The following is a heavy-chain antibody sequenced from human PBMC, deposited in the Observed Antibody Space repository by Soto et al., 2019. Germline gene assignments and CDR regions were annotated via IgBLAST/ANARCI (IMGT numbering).Heavy chain of an antibody. V-gene: IGHV5-51*01. CDR2: IFPGDSDT. CDR3: ANTIPSGYEDY. CDR1: RYNFNNYW. J-gene: IGHJ4*02. Sequence: GESLKISCKGSRYNFNNYWIGWVRQMPGKGLEWMGIIFPGDSDTRYSPSFQGQVTISADKSISTAYLQWSSLHASDTAVYYCANTIPSGYEDYWGQGTLVTVSS. D-gene: IGHD5-12*01.